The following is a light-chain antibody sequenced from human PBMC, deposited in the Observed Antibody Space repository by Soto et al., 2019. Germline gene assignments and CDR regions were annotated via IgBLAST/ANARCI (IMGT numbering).Light chain of an antibody. CDR1: QSISW. J-gene: IGKJ2*02. CDR3: QQYNSWWT. Sequence: DIQMTQSPSTLSASVGDRVTITCRASQSISWLAWYQQKPGKAPKLLIYKASSLESGVPSRFSGSGSGTEFTLTISSLQPDDFATYYCQQYNSWWTFGQGTKLEIK. CDR2: KAS. V-gene: IGKV1-5*03.